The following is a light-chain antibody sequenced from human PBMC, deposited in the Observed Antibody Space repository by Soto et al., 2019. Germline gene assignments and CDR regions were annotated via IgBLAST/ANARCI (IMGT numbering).Light chain of an antibody. CDR1: QTISSW. CDR3: QHYNSYSEA. Sequence: DIQMTQSPSTLSGSVGDRVTITCRASQTISSWLAWYQQKPGKAPKLLIYKASTLKSGVPSRFSGSGSGTEITLTISSLQPDDFATYYCQHYNSYSEAFGQGTMVDIK. V-gene: IGKV1-5*03. CDR2: KAS. J-gene: IGKJ1*01.